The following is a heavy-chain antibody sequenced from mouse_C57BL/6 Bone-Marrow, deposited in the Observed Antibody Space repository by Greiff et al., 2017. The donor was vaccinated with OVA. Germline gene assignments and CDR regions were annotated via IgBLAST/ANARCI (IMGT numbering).Heavy chain of an antibody. CDR1: GYTFTSYW. D-gene: IGHD1-1*01. Sequence: QVQLQQPGAELVKPGASVKLSCKASGYTFTSYWMPWVKQRPGQGLEWIGMIHPNSGSTNYNEKFKSKATLTVDTSSSTAYMQRSSLTSEDSAVYYGARSNTTVEYYAMDDWGQGTSVTVSS. J-gene: IGHJ4*01. CDR3: ARSNTTVEYYAMDD. V-gene: IGHV1-64*01. CDR2: IHPNSGST.